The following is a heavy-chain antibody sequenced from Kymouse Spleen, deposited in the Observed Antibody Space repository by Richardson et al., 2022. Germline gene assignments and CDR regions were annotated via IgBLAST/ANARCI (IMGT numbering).Heavy chain of an antibody. CDR3: TPARIL**YQSDFWSGYHTGTSIS. CDR2: IKSKTDGGTT. V-gene: IGHV3-15*01. J-gene: IGHJ2*01. Sequence: EVQLVESGGGLVKPGGSLRLSCAASGFTFSNAWMSWVRQAPGKGLEWVGRIKSKTDGGTTDYAAPVKGRFTISRDDSKNTLYLQMNSLKTEDTAVYYCTPARIL**YQSDFWSGYHTGTSISGAVAPWSLSPQ. D-gene: IGHD2-2*02. CDR1: GFTFSNAW.